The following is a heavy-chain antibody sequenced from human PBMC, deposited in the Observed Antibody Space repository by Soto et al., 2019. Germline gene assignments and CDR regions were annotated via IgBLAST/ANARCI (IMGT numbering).Heavy chain of an antibody. J-gene: IGHJ6*02. V-gene: IGHV5-10-1*01. CDR2: XXXXDXXT. CDR1: GYSFTSYW. CDR3: ARIKAGV. Sequence: PGESLKISCKGSGYSFTSYWISWVRQMPGKGLEXXGXXXXXDXXTNYSPSFQGHVTISADKSISTAYLQWRSLKASDTAMYYCARIKAGVWGQGTTVTVSS.